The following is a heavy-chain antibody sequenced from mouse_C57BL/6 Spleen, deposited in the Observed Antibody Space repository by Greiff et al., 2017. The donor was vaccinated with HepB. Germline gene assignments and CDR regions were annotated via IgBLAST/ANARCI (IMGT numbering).Heavy chain of an antibody. V-gene: IGHV1-50*01. CDR2: IDPSDSYT. D-gene: IGHD2-5*01. J-gene: IGHJ3*01. CDR1: GYTFTSYW. CDR3: AKGYSNSWFAY. Sequence: QVQLQQPGAELVKPGASVKLSCKASGYTFTSYWMQWVKQRPGKGLEWIGEIDPSDSYTNYNQKFKGKATLTVDTSSSTAYMQLSSLTSEASAVYCCAKGYSNSWFAYWGQGTMVTVSA.